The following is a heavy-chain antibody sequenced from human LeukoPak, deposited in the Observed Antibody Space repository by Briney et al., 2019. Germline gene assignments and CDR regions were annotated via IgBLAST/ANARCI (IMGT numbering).Heavy chain of an antibody. CDR3: AKDLSVLVRFGESSRERWFDP. V-gene: IGHV3-7*04. Sequence: GGSLRLSCAASGFTFRNYRMNWVRQAPGKGLEWVANIKQDGSEKYYVDSAKGRFTISRDNTKNSLYLQMNSLRAEDTAVYYCAKDLSVLVRFGESSRERWFDPWGQGTLVTVSS. D-gene: IGHD3-10*01. CDR2: IKQDGSEK. CDR1: GFTFRNYR. J-gene: IGHJ5*02.